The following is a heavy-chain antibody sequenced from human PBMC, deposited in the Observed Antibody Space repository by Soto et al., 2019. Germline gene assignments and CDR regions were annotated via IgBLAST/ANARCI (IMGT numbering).Heavy chain of an antibody. CDR2: ISSSSSYI. CDR3: ARETDAFDI. J-gene: IGHJ3*02. V-gene: IGHV3-21*01. Sequence: PGGSLRRCCAASEFKLSGYSRSWVRQAPGKGLEWVSSISSSSSYISYADSVKGRFTISRDTAKNSLYLQMNSLRAEDTAVYYCARETDAFDIWGQGTMVTVSS. CDR1: EFKLSGYS.